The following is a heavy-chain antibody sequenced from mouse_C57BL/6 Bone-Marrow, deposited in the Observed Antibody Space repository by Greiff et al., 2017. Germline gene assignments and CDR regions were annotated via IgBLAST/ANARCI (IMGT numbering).Heavy chain of an antibody. V-gene: IGHV5-6*02. CDR1: GFTFSSYG. CDR3: ARPRRRGVRRGYFDY. D-gene: IGHD2-14*01. J-gene: IGHJ2*01. Sequence: EVKVEESGGDLVKPGGSLKLSCAASGFTFSSYGMSWVRQTPDTRLEWVATISSGGSYTYYPDSVTGRFTISRDNAKNTLYLQMSSLKSEDTAMYYCARPRRRGVRRGYFDYWGQGTTLTDSA. CDR2: ISSGGSYT.